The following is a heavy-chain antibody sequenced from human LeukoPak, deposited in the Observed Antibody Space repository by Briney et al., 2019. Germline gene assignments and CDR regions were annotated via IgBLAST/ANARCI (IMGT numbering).Heavy chain of an antibody. D-gene: IGHD5-24*01. CDR2: IKQDGSEK. CDR1: GFTFSNYW. J-gene: IGHJ5*02. V-gene: IGHV3-7*03. CDR3: ARASDPWLQLT. Sequence: GGSLRLSCAASGFTFSNYWMIWVRQAPGKGLEWVGNIKQDGSEKRYADSVRGRFSISRDNAQTSLYLQMNSLRAEDTAVYYCARASDPWLQLTWGQGTLVTASS.